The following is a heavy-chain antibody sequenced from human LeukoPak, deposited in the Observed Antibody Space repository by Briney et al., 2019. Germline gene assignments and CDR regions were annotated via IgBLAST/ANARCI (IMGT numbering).Heavy chain of an antibody. V-gene: IGHV4-59*02. D-gene: IGHD7-27*01. CDR3: ASRKLGNDY. Sequence: SETLSLNCTISGGSVSDYYWIWLRQSPGKGVEWIGYIYYTGSTSYNPSLKSRVTISADTSKNEFSLKLNSVTAADTAVYYCASRKLGNDYWGQGTLVTVSS. CDR2: IYYTGST. J-gene: IGHJ4*02. CDR1: GGSVSDYY.